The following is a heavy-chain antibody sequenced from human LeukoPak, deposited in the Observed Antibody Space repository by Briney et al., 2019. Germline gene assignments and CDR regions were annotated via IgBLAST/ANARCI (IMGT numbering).Heavy chain of an antibody. J-gene: IGHJ5*02. Sequence: SETLSLTCTVSGGSISSGGYYWSWIRQPPGKGLEWIGEIDHSGSTNYNPSLKSRVTISVDTSKNQFSLKLSSVTAADTAVYYCARGPRTITIFGVVIKRWFDPWGQGTLVTVSS. CDR2: IDHSGST. CDR3: ARGPRTITIFGVVIKRWFDP. D-gene: IGHD3-3*01. V-gene: IGHV4-39*07. CDR1: GGSISSGGYY.